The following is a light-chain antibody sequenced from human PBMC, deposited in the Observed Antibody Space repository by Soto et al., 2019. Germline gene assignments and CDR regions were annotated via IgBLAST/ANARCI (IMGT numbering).Light chain of an antibody. Sequence: EIVMTQSPATLSVSPGERATLSCRASQSVSTNLAWYQQKPGQAPRLLIYGASTRATGIPARFSGGGSGTEFTLTIGSLQSEDFAVYYRQQYNNWPPITFGQGTRLEIK. J-gene: IGKJ5*01. CDR1: QSVSTN. CDR2: GAS. CDR3: QQYNNWPPIT. V-gene: IGKV3D-15*01.